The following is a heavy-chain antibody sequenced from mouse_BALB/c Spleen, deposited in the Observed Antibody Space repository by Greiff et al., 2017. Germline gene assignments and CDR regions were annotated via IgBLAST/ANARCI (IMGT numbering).Heavy chain of an antibody. CDR2: IRLKSNNYAT. CDR3: TRPLYDGYWYFDV. CDR1: GFTFSNYW. V-gene: IGHV6-6*02. J-gene: IGHJ1*01. D-gene: IGHD2-3*01. Sequence: EVKLMESGGGLVQPGGSMKLSCVASGFTFSNYWMNWVRQSPEKGLEWVAEIRLKSNNYATHYAESVKGRFTISRDDSKSSVYLQMNNLRAEDTGIYYCTRPLYDGYWYFDVWGAGTTVTVSS.